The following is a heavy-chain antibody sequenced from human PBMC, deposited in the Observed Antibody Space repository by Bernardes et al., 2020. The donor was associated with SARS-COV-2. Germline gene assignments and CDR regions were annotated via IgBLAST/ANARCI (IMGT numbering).Heavy chain of an antibody. J-gene: IGHJ4*02. CDR3: ARDGIVVVTAHFDY. Sequence: ASVKVSCKASGYTFTSYGISWVRQDPGQGLEWMGWISAYNGNTNYAQKLQGRVTMTTDTSTSTAYMELRSLRSDDTAVYYCARDGIVVVTAHFDYWGQGTLVTVSS. D-gene: IGHD2-21*02. V-gene: IGHV1-18*01. CDR1: GYTFTSYG. CDR2: ISAYNGNT.